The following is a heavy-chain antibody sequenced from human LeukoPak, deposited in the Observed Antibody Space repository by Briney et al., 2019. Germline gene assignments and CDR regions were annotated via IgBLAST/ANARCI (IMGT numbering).Heavy chain of an antibody. CDR1: GGSISSFY. V-gene: IGHV4-59*12. J-gene: IGHJ6*03. Sequence: SETLSLTCTVSGGSISSFYYTWIRQPPGKGLEWIGYIDSSGITNYNSSLNSRVTISVDTSKNQFSLKLSSVTAADTAVYYCARLGSFYYYMDVWGKGTTVTVSS. CDR3: ARLGSFYYYMDV. D-gene: IGHD3-16*01. CDR2: IDSSGIT.